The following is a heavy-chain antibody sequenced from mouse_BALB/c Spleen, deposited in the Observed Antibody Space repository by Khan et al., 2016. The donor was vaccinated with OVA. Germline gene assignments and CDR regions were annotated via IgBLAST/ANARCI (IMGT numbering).Heavy chain of an antibody. CDR1: GYSITSGYA. V-gene: IGHV3-2*02. Sequence: EVQLVESGPGLVKPSQSLSLTCTVTGYSITSGYAWNWIRQFPGNKLEWMGYISYSGATSYTPSLKSRISIPRDTSKNQLFLQLNSVTTEATATYYCARGNYDGYYFDYWGQGTTLTVSA. CDR3: ARGNYDGYYFDY. D-gene: IGHD2-4*01. J-gene: IGHJ2*01. CDR2: ISYSGAT.